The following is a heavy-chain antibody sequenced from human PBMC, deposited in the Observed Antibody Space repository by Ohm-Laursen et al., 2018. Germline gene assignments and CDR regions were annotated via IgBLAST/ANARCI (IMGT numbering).Heavy chain of an antibody. CDR1: GFTFSNYG. V-gene: IGHV3-33*01. CDR2: FWADGIKT. Sequence: SLRLSCAASGFTFSNYGMHWVRQAPGKGLEWVAVFWADGIKTYYADSVKGRFTISRDNAKNSVYLQMNSLRAEDTAVYYCPRGSGAYDIWGQGTMVSVSS. D-gene: IGHD6-25*01. J-gene: IGHJ3*02. CDR3: PRGSGAYDI.